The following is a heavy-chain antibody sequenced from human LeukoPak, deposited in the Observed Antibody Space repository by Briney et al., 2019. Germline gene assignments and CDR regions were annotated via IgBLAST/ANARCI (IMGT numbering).Heavy chain of an antibody. CDR2: INPSGGST. CDR3: ALILEWPKSFDY. D-gene: IGHD3-3*01. Sequence: ASVKVSCKVSGYTFTSYYMHWVRQAPGQGLEWMGIINPSGGSTSYAQKFQGRVTMTRDTSTSTVYMELSSLRSEDTAVYYCALILEWPKSFDYWGQGTLVTVSS. J-gene: IGHJ4*02. CDR1: GYTFTSYY. V-gene: IGHV1-46*01.